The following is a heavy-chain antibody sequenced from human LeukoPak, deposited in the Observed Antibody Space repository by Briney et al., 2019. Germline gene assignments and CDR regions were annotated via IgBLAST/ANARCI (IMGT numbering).Heavy chain of an antibody. CDR3: ARGSSRQYYYYYYGMDV. V-gene: IGHV1-8*01. CDR2: MNPNSGNT. J-gene: IGHJ6*02. Sequence: ASVKVSCKASGYTFTSYDINWVRQATGQGLEWMGWMNPNSGNTGYAQKFQGRVTMTTDTSTSTAYMELRSLRSDDTAVYYCARGSSRQYYYYYYGMDVWGQGTTVTVSS. CDR1: GYTFTSYD. D-gene: IGHD6-13*01.